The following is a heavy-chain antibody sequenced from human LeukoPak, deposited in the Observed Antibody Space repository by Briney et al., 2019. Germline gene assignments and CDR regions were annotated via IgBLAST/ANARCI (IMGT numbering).Heavy chain of an antibody. CDR1: GYNFTNYG. V-gene: IGHV1-18*01. D-gene: IGHD1-26*01. CDR2: ISGHNGNT. J-gene: IGHJ4*02. CDR3: ARAGRLKSGSNIY. Sequence: GASVKVSCRGFGYNFTNYGISWVRQAPGQRLEWMGWISGHNGNTDYAQKFQARVTMTTDTSTSTGYLELRSLRSDDTAVYYCARAGRLKSGSNIYWGRGTLVTVSS.